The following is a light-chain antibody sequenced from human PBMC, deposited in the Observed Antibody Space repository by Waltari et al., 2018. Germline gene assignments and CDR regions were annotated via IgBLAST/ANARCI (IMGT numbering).Light chain of an antibody. CDR2: DVS. V-gene: IGLV2-14*03. Sequence: QSALTQPASVSGSPGQSITISCTGTDSDIGASNHVSWYQQHPGKAPKLLLYDVSDRPSGISDHFSGSKSGNTASLTISGLQAEDAADYYCSSYTRSTTVIFGGGTKLTVL. CDR1: DSDIGASNH. CDR3: SSYTRSTTVI. J-gene: IGLJ2*01.